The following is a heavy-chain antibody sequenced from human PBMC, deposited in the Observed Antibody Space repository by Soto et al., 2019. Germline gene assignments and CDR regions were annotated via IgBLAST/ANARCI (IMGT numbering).Heavy chain of an antibody. Sequence: QVQLVESGGGVVQPGRSLRLSCAASGFTFSSYGMHWVRQAPGKGLEWVAVIWYDGSNKYYADSVKGRFTISRDNSKNTLYLQMKRLRAQDTAVYYCARVATAMAQGAFDCWGQGTLVTLSS. D-gene: IGHD5-18*01. J-gene: IGHJ4*02. V-gene: IGHV3-33*01. CDR3: ARVATAMAQGAFDC. CDR1: GFTFSSYG. CDR2: IWYDGSNK.